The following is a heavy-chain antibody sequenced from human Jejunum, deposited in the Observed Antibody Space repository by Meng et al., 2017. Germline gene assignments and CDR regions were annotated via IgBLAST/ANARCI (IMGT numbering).Heavy chain of an antibody. CDR3: ARAVTGIDY. CDR1: GFTFSSYW. V-gene: IGHV3-48*04. D-gene: IGHD1-1*01. J-gene: IGHJ4*02. Sequence: GESLKISCAASGFTFSSYWMSWVRQAPGKGLEWISYITSTGSSMYYADSVRGRFTIYRDNGKNLLYLQMHSLRAEDTAVYYCARAVTGIDYWGQGTPVTVSS. CDR2: ITSTGSSM.